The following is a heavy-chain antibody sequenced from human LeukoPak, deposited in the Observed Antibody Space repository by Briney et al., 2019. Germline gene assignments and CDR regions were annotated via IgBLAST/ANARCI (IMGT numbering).Heavy chain of an antibody. D-gene: IGHD2-2*01. CDR3: AKGVYYCSSSTCPQYYYYMDV. CDR1: GFTFSSYG. V-gene: IGHV3-30*02. Sequence: GGSLRLSCAASGFTFSSYGLHWVRQAPGKGLEWVTFIRYDGTDKYYADSVKGRFTISRDDSRNTLYLQMNSLRPEDTAVYYCAKGVYYCSSSTCPQYYYYMDVWGKGTTVTVSS. CDR2: IRYDGTDK. J-gene: IGHJ6*03.